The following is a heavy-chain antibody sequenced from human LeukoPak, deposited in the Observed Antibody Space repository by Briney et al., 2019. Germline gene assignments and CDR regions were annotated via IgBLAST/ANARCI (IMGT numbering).Heavy chain of an antibody. Sequence: SETLSLTCTVSGGSISSYYWSGIRQPPGKGLEWIGYIYYSGSSNYNPSLKSRVTLSVDTSKNQFSLKLSSVTAADTAVYYCARGGSPVPLYWGQGTLVTVSS. CDR3: ARGGSPVPLY. CDR2: IYYSGSS. D-gene: IGHD1-26*01. CDR1: GGSISSYY. J-gene: IGHJ4*02. V-gene: IGHV4-59*01.